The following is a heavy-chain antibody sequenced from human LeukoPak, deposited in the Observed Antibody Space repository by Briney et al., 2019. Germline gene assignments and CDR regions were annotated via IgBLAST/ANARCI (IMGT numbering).Heavy chain of an antibody. V-gene: IGHV3-72*01. Sequence: GGSLRLSCGASVFTFSDHYMDWVRQAPGKGLECVGRIRNRAKSYTIQYAPSVKDSFTISRDDSRNSLYLQMNSLKTEDTAVYFCVRVGDYYDSRGYSTDAFDIWGQGTMVTVSS. CDR2: IRNRAKSYTI. D-gene: IGHD3-22*01. CDR3: VRVGDYYDSRGYSTDAFDI. J-gene: IGHJ3*02. CDR1: VFTFSDHY.